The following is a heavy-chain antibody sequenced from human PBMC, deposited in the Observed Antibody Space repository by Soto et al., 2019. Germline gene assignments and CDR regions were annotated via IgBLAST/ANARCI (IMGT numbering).Heavy chain of an antibody. D-gene: IGHD6-6*01. Sequence: GASVKVSCKASGGTFSSYAISWVRQAPGQGLEWMGGIIPIFGTANYAQKFQGRVTITADESTSTAYMELSSLRSEDTAVYYCAREVGTSIAVNHNYYYGMDVWGQGTRVTVSS. V-gene: IGHV1-69*13. J-gene: IGHJ6*02. CDR2: IIPIFGTA. CDR3: AREVGTSIAVNHNYYYGMDV. CDR1: GGTFSSYA.